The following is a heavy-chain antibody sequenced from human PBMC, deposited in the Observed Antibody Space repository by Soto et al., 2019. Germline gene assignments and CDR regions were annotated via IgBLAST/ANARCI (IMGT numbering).Heavy chain of an antibody. Sequence: QVPLVQSGAEVKKPGSSVKVSCKASGGTFSSSAINWVRQAPGQGLEWMGEITPVFVTPTYAQKFQGRVTISADASTRSVYMELSSLTSDDTAVYFCAKDGHNPPPKNFHFDIWGQGTMVTVSS. CDR2: ITPVFVTP. CDR3: AKDGHNPPPKNFHFDI. V-gene: IGHV1-69*01. D-gene: IGHD1-1*01. J-gene: IGHJ3*02. CDR1: GGTFSSSA.